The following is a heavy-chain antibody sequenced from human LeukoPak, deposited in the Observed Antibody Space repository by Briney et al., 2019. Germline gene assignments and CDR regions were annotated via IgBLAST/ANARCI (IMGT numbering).Heavy chain of an antibody. CDR1: GFTLSNYC. Sequence: PGGSLRLSCAASGFTLSNYCMSWVRQAPGKGLEWVANIKQDGSEKYYVYSVKGRFTIFRDNAYNALTMQMSSLRADDTAVYYCARQGSTWWDPFDFWGQGTLVTVYS. CDR2: IKQDGSEK. J-gene: IGHJ4*02. V-gene: IGHV3-7*03. D-gene: IGHD1-26*01. CDR3: ARQGSTWWDPFDF.